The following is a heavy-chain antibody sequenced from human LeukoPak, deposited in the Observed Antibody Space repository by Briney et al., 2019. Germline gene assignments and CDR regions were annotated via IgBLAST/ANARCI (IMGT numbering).Heavy chain of an antibody. J-gene: IGHJ5*02. V-gene: IGHV3-23*01. Sequence: GGSLRLSCAASAFTFRSYDMSWVRRAPGKGQEWVSDISGSGGSTYSADCVKGRFNIYRDNSENTLYLQMNSLRGEDTAVYYCAKDHSGSYYTWFDPWGQGTLVTVSS. CDR2: ISGSGGST. CDR3: AKDHSGSYYTWFDP. CDR1: AFTFRSYD. D-gene: IGHD1-26*01.